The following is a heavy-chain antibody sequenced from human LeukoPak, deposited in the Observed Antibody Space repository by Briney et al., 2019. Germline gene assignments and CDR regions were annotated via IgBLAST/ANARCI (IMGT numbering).Heavy chain of an antibody. V-gene: IGHV3-30*18. Sequence: PGGSLRLSCAASGFTFSSYGMHWVRQAPGKGLEWVAVISYDGSNKYYADSVKGRFTISRDNSKNTLYLQMNSLRAEDTAVYYCAKARSQKVWGSYRSLHSFDYWGQGTLVTVSS. J-gene: IGHJ4*02. D-gene: IGHD3-16*02. CDR2: ISYDGSNK. CDR1: GFTFSSYG. CDR3: AKARSQKVWGSYRSLHSFDY.